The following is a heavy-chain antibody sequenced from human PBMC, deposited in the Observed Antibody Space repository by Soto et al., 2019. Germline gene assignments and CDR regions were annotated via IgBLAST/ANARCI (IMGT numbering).Heavy chain of an antibody. D-gene: IGHD6-19*01. Sequence: QVQLVESGGGVVQPGTSLRLSCAASGFTFRQYGMHWVRQAPGKGLDWVAVIFYDGLNEYYADSVRGRFPISRDNSGNMVDLQMNSLRAEDTAVYYCVRGGGSGVHLSCLDLWGQGTAVVVSS. V-gene: IGHV3-33*01. J-gene: IGHJ3*01. CDR1: GFTFRQYG. CDR2: IFYDGLNE. CDR3: VRGGGSGVHLSCLDL.